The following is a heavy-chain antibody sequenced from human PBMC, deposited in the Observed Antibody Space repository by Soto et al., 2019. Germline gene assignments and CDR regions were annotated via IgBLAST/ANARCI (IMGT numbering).Heavy chain of an antibody. D-gene: IGHD4-4*01. V-gene: IGHV3-30*18. J-gene: IGHJ4*02. Sequence: QVQLVESGGGVVQPGRSLRLSCATSGFTCRFYDMHRVRQAPGKGLEWVAIISRDGNNKDYGDSVKGRFTISRDNSKNTLYLQMNSLRGEATAVYYCAKDAYTPIRTTAHDSGGLDHWGRGTLVTVSS. CDR2: ISRDGNNK. CDR1: GFTCRFYD. CDR3: AKDAYTPIRTTAHDSGGLDH.